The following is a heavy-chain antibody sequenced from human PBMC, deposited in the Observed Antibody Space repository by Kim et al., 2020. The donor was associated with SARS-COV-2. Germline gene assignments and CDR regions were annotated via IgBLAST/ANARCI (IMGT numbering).Heavy chain of an antibody. CDR1: GASISSYH. CDR2: IYDSGNT. D-gene: IGHD3-22*01. V-gene: IGHV4-59*12. CDR3: SRLFYYDRSGYLSVFDP. Sequence: SETLSLTCTVSGASISSYHWSWIRQSPGKGLEWIGNIYDSGNTNYNPSLKSRITISVDMSKKQLSLELSSVTAADSAVYYCSRLFYYDRSGYLSVFDPWG. J-gene: IGHJ5*02.